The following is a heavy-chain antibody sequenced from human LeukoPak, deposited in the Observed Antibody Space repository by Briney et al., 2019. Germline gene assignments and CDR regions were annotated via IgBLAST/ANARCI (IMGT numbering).Heavy chain of an antibody. CDR2: IYYSGST. J-gene: IGHJ5*02. CDR3: ARDSGKGLDP. Sequence: PSQTLSLTCTVSGGSISSGSYYWSWIRQPPGKGLEWIGYIYYSGSTNYNPSLKSRVTISVDTSKNQFSLKLSSVTAADTAVYYCARDSGKGLDPWGQGTLVTVSS. CDR1: GGSISSGSYY. D-gene: IGHD3-10*01. V-gene: IGHV4-61*01.